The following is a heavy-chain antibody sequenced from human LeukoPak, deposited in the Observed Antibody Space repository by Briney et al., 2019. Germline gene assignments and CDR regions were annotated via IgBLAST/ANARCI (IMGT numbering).Heavy chain of an antibody. Sequence: GGSLRLSCAASGFTFDDYAMHWVRQAPGKGLEWVSLISWDGGSTYYADSVKGRFTISRDNSKNSLYLQMNSLRAEDTALYYCAKDSNPWELRNAFDIWGQGTMVTVSS. V-gene: IGHV3-43D*03. J-gene: IGHJ3*02. D-gene: IGHD1-26*01. CDR1: GFTFDDYA. CDR2: ISWDGGST. CDR3: AKDSNPWELRNAFDI.